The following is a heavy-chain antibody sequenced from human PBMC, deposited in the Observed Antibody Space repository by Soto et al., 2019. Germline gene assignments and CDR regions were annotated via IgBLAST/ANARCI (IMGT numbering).Heavy chain of an antibody. Sequence: SETLSLTCTVSGGSISSYYWSWIRQPPGKGLGWIGYIYYSGSTNYNPSLKSRVTISVDTSKNQFSLKLSSVTAADTAVYYCARHVSSGWYFDYWGQGTLVTVSS. V-gene: IGHV4-59*08. CDR3: ARHVSSGWYFDY. CDR2: IYYSGST. D-gene: IGHD6-19*01. CDR1: GGSISSYY. J-gene: IGHJ4*02.